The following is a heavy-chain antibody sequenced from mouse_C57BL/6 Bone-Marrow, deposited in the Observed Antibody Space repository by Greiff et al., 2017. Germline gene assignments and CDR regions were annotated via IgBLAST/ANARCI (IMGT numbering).Heavy chain of an antibody. CDR2: IDPEDGDT. D-gene: IGHD1-1*01. CDR1: GFNIKDYY. CDR3: TTLYYGSGYDWYFDV. J-gene: IGHJ1*03. Sequence: VQLKESGAELVRPGASVKLSCTASGFNIKDYYMHWVKQRPEQGLEWIGRIDPEDGDTEYAPKFQGKATMTADTSSNTAYLQLSSLTSEDIAVYYCTTLYYGSGYDWYFDVWGTGNTVNGPS. V-gene: IGHV14-1*01.